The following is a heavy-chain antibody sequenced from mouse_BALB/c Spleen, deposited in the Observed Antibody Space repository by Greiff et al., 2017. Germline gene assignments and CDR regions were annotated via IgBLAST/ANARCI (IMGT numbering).Heavy chain of an antibody. Sequence: EVQGVESGGGLVKPGGSLKLSCAASGFTFSSYAMSWVRQTPEKRLEWVASISSGGSTYYPDSVKGRFTISRDNARNILYLQMSSLRSEDTAMYYCACYGDAMDYWGQGTSVTVSS. D-gene: IGHD2-12*01. CDR2: ISSGGST. CDR1: GFTFSSYA. V-gene: IGHV5-6-5*01. CDR3: ACYGDAMDY. J-gene: IGHJ4*01.